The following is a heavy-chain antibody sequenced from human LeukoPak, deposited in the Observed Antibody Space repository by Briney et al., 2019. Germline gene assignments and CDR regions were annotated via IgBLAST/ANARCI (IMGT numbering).Heavy chain of an antibody. CDR1: GGSTSGYY. Sequence: SETLSLTCTVSGGSTSGYYWSWIRQPPGKGLEWIGYISHSGSTNYIPSLKSRVTIPVDTSKNQFSLRLSSVTAADTAVYYCARTGTGYSHGHFDYWGQGNLVTVSS. J-gene: IGHJ4*02. CDR2: ISHSGST. V-gene: IGHV4-59*03. D-gene: IGHD5-18*01. CDR3: ARTGTGYSHGHFDY.